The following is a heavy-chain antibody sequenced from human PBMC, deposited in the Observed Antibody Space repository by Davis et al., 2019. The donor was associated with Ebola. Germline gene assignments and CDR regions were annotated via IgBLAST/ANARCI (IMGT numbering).Heavy chain of an antibody. Sequence: SVKVSCKASGGTFSSYAISWVRQAPGQGLEWMGGIIPIFGTANYAQKFQGRVTITADESTSTAYMELSSLRSEGTAVYYCAALDSSSWYGRLWDYWGQGTLVTVSS. CDR3: AALDSSSWYGRLWDY. CDR2: IIPIFGTA. V-gene: IGHV1-69*13. CDR1: GGTFSSYA. J-gene: IGHJ4*02. D-gene: IGHD6-13*01.